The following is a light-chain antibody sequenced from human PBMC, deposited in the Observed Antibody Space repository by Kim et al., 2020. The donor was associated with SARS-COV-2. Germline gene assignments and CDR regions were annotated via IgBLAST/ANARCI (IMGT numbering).Light chain of an antibody. CDR2: GAS. J-gene: IGKJ4*01. V-gene: IGKV3-20*01. CDR3: QQYGSSPLT. Sequence: SPGERPTLSRRARQRDSTGYVARYKRKPGPAPRHLIYGASRRGPVIPERCSGSGSVTDFSFSLSRLEPEDFVVYYCQQYGSSPLTFGGG. CDR1: QRDSTGY.